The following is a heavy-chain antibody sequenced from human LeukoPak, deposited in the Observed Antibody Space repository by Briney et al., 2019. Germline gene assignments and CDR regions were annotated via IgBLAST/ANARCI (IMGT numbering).Heavy chain of an antibody. J-gene: IGHJ4*02. CDR2: ISGSGGST. CDR3: ARKGLGGELGGFDY. V-gene: IGHV3-23*01. Sequence: GGTLRLSCAASGFTFSSYGMSWVRQSPGKGLEWVSAISGSGGSTYYADSVKGRFTISRDNAKNSLYLQMNSLRAEDTALYHCARKGLGGELGGFDYWGQGTLVTVSS. D-gene: IGHD3-16*01. CDR1: GFTFSSYG.